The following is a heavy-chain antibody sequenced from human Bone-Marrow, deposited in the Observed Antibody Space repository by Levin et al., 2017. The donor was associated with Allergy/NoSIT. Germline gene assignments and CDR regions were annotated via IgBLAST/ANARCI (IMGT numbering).Heavy chain of an antibody. CDR1: GFSLTTSGMA. CDR3: ARLVLDLQQSGLGWFDP. V-gene: IGHV2-70*01. Sequence: TLSLTCTFSGFSLTTSGMAVTWIRQPPGKALEWLAFIDGNDETYYNASLKTRLSISKDTSKNQVVLTMTNMDPVDTATYYCARLVLDLQQSGLGWFDPWGQGTLVTVSS. D-gene: IGHD1-1*01. CDR2: IDGNDET. J-gene: IGHJ5*02.